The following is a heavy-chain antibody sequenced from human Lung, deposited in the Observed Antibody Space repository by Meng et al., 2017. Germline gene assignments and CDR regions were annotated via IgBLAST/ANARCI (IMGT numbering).Heavy chain of an antibody. CDR2: INHSRST. D-gene: IGHD4-11*01. CDR3: ARGPTTMAHDFDY. Sequence: QRRLQEVGTALLKPSGTLSLSCVVSGWSFGYYYWSWIRQPPGKGLEWIEEINHSRSTNYNPSLESRATISVDTSQNNLSLKLRFMTAADSAVYYCARGPTTMAHDFDYWGQGTLVTVSS. J-gene: IGHJ4*02. V-gene: IGHV4-34*01. CDR1: GWSFGYYY.